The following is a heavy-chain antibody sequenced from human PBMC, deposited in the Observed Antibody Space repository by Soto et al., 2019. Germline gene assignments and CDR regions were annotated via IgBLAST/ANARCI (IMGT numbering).Heavy chain of an antibody. CDR1: GFTFSSYA. J-gene: IGHJ4*02. D-gene: IGHD6-19*01. CDR3: ARDNVQRSGWSLLPDY. Sequence: QLGGSLRLSCAASGFTFSSYAMHWVRQAPGKGLEWVAVISYDGSNKYYADSVKGRFTISRDNSKNTLYMQMNSLRAEDTAVYYCARDNVQRSGWSLLPDYWGQGTLVTVSS. V-gene: IGHV3-30-3*01. CDR2: ISYDGSNK.